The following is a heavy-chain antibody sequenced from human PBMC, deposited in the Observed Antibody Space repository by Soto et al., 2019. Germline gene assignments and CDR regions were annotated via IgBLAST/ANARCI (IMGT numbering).Heavy chain of an antibody. V-gene: IGHV1-8*01. CDR1: GYTFTSYD. J-gene: IGHJ6*02. CDR3: ARAEAYGDYVPSYGMDV. CDR2: MNPNSGNT. Sequence: QVQLVQSGAEVKKPGASVKVSCKASGYTFTSYDINWVRQATGQGLEWMGWMNPNSGNTGYAQKFQGRVTMTRNTSISTAYMELSSLRSEDTAVYYCARAEAYGDYVPSYGMDVWGQGTTVTVSS. D-gene: IGHD4-17*01.